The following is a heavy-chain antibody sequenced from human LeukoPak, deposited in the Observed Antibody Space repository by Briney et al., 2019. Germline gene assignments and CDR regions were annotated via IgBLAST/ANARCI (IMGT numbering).Heavy chain of an antibody. D-gene: IGHD3-16*01. CDR1: GFTFSSYA. Sequence: GGSLRLSCAAFGFTFSSYAMNWVRQAPGKGLEWVSVISGTGGSTYYADSVKGRFTISRDNSNYTLYLQMNSLRADDTAVYYCAQDGGVRRLYYWGQGTLVTVSS. CDR2: ISGTGGST. V-gene: IGHV3-23*01. J-gene: IGHJ4*02. CDR3: AQDGGVRRLYY.